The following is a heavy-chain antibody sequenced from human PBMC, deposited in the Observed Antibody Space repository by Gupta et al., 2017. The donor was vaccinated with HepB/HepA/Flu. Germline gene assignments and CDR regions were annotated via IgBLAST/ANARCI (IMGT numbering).Heavy chain of an antibody. D-gene: IGHD1-26*01. V-gene: IGHV1-69*06. CDR2: IIPIFGTE. Sequence: QVQLVQSGAAVKKPGSSVKVACKASGGTFSSGAISWVPKATGQGLEGMGGIIPIFGTENYAQKGQGRVTITADKSTSTAYMELRRLRSEETAVYYCAIGTGTHYLNWFDPGGQGTLVTVSS. CDR1: GGTFSSGA. J-gene: IGHJ5*02. CDR3: AIGTGTHYLNWFDP.